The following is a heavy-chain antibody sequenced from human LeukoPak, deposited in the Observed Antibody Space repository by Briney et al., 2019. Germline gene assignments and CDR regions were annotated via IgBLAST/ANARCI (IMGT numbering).Heavy chain of an antibody. CDR1: GFNFEDYT. CDR2: INWEGGST. V-gene: IGHV3-43*01. Sequence: PGGSLRLSCAASGFNFEDYTMHWVRQTPGKGLEWVSLINWEGGSTYYADSVKGRFAISRDNNKNSLYLQMTSLRTEDTALYYCTKGSNTWPSLFDYWGQGTLVTVSS. J-gene: IGHJ4*02. D-gene: IGHD2-2*02. CDR3: TKGSNTWPSLFDY.